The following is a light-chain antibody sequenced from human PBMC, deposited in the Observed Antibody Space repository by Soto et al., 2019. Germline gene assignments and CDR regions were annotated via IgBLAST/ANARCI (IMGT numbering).Light chain of an antibody. J-gene: IGKJ2*01. CDR1: QSIASY. CDR2: AAS. CDR3: QQSSSTPYT. V-gene: IGKV1-39*01. Sequence: DIPMNKSPSSLSASVGDRVTITCRTSQSIASYFNWYQQKPGKAPKVLIYAASTLQSGVPSRFSGSASGTDFTLTICSLQPEDFATYCCQQSSSTPYTFGQGTKLETK.